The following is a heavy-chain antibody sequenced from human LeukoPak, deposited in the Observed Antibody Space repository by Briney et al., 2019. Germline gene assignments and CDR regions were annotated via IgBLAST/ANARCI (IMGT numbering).Heavy chain of an antibody. V-gene: IGHV4-34*01. CDR1: GGSFSGYY. D-gene: IGHD7-27*01. J-gene: IGHJ4*02. CDR2: INHSGCT. CDR3: ARGANWGSPDY. Sequence: SETLSLTCAVYGGSFSGYYWSWIRQPPGKGLEWIGEINHSGCTNYNPSLKSRVTISVDTSKNQFSLKLSSVTAADTAVYYCARGANWGSPDYWGQGTLVTVSS.